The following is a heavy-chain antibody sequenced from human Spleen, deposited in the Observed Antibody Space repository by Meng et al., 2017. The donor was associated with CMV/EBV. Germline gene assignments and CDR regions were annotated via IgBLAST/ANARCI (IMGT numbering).Heavy chain of an antibody. Sequence: AASGFTFSSYGMHWVRQAPGKGLEWVAFIRYDGSNKYYADSVKGRFTISRDNSKNTLYLQMTSLRAEDTAVYYCAREEQQVVRWFDPWGQGTLVTVSS. CDR1: GFTFSSYG. J-gene: IGHJ5*02. V-gene: IGHV3-30*02. CDR3: AREEQQVVRWFDP. CDR2: IRYDGSNK. D-gene: IGHD6-13*01.